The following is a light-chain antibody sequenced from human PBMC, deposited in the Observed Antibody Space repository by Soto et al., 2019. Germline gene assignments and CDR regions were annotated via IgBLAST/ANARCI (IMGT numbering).Light chain of an antibody. Sequence: EIVMTQSPATLSVSPGERATLSCRASLSVSSNLAWYQQKPGQAPRLLIYDASNRATGIPARFSGSGSGTDFTLTISSLEPEDFAVYYCQQRNYWQVTFGQGTRLEIK. J-gene: IGKJ5*01. CDR3: QQRNYWQVT. CDR1: LSVSSN. CDR2: DAS. V-gene: IGKV3-11*01.